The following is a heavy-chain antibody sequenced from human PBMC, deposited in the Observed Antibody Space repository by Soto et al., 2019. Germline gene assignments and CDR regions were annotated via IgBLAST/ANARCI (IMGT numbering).Heavy chain of an antibody. D-gene: IGHD3-22*01. J-gene: IGHJ2*01. CDR3: ASPKGSSGYNWYFDL. V-gene: IGHV1-2*02. CDR1: GYTFTDYF. Sequence: QVQRVQSGAELKKPGASVKVSCKASGYTFTDYFIHWLRQAPGQGLEWMGWINPYSGVTDYGQNFQGRVTMTRDTSISTAYLELNRLRSDDTAVYYCASPKGSSGYNWYFDLWGRGTLVTVSS. CDR2: INPYSGVT.